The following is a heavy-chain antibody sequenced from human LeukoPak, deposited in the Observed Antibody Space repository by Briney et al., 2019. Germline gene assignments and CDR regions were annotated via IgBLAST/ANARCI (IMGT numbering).Heavy chain of an antibody. CDR3: ARSLGGSIATYDY. Sequence: GESLKISCKGSGYTFISHWIGWVRQMPGKGLEWMGTIYPGDSDTRYSPSFQGQVIISADKSISTAYLQWSSLKASDTAMYYCARSLGGSIATYDYWGQGTLVTVSS. D-gene: IGHD2-21*01. J-gene: IGHJ4*02. CDR1: GYTFISHW. CDR2: IYPGDSDT. V-gene: IGHV5-51*01.